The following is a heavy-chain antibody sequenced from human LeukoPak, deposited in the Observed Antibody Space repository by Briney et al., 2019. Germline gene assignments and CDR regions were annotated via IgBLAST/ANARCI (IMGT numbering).Heavy chain of an antibody. D-gene: IGHD6-19*01. J-gene: IGHJ4*02. CDR3: AKDKAVAGINYFDY. Sequence: GGSLRLSCAASGFTFSSYGMHWVRQAPGKGLEWVAVISYDGSNKYYADSVKGRFTISRDNSKNTLYLQMNSLRAEDTALYYCAKDKAVAGINYFDYWGQGTLVTVSS. CDR1: GFTFSSYG. CDR2: ISYDGSNK. V-gene: IGHV3-30*18.